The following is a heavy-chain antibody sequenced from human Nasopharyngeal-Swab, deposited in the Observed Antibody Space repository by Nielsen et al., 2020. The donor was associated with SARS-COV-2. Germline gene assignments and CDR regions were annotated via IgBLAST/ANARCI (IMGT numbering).Heavy chain of an antibody. D-gene: IGHD6-6*01. Sequence: SETLSLTCTVSGCFISSSSYYWGLIRQPPGKGLEWIGSIYYSGSTYYNPSLKSRVTISVDTSKNQFSLKLSSVTAADTAVYYCASGSSSPYYFDYWGQGTLVTVSS. V-gene: IGHV4-39*01. CDR1: GCFISSSSYY. CDR2: IYYSGST. J-gene: IGHJ4*02. CDR3: ASGSSSPYYFDY.